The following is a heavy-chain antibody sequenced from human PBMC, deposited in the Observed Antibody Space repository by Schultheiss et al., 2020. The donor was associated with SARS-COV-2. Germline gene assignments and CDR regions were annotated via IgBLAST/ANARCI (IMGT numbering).Heavy chain of an antibody. J-gene: IGHJ4*02. V-gene: IGHV4-30-4*07. CDR3: AKGSGTTSPDY. D-gene: IGHD3-10*01. CDR2: IYYSGST. CDR1: GGSISSGGYS. Sequence: SETLSLTCTVSGGSISSGGYSWRWIRQSPGKGLEWIGYIYYSGSTYYNPSLKSRVTISVDTSKNQFSLKLSSVTAADTAVYYCAKGSGTTSPDYWGQGTLVTVSS.